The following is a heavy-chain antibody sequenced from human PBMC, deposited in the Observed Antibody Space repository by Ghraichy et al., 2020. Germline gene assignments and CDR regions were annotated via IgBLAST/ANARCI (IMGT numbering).Heavy chain of an antibody. D-gene: IGHD1-1*01. CDR3: AHGPPVRHGYLHFDD. CDR2: IYWDDDK. CDR1: GFSLTTRGVG. V-gene: IGHV2-5*02. Sequence: SGPTLVKPTQTLTLTCTFSGFSLTTRGVGVGWIRQPPGKALEWLALIYWDDDKRYSPSLKNRVTITKDTSKNQVVLTMTNMDPVDTATYYCAHGPPVRHGYLHFDDWGQGTLVTVSS. J-gene: IGHJ4*02.